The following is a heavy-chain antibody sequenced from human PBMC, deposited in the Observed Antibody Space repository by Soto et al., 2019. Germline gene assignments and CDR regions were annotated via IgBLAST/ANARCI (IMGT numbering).Heavy chain of an antibody. Sequence: GGSLRLSCAASGFTFDDYAMHWVRQAPGKGLEWVSGISWNSGSIGYADSVKGRFTISRDNAKNSLYLQMNSLRAEDTALYYCAKDGGSGYDYYFGYWGQGPLVTVSS. J-gene: IGHJ4*02. V-gene: IGHV3-9*01. D-gene: IGHD5-12*01. CDR2: ISWNSGSI. CDR1: GFTFDDYA. CDR3: AKDGGSGYDYYFGY.